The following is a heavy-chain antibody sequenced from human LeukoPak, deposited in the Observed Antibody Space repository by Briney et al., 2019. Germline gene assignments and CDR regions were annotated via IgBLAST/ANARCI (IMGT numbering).Heavy chain of an antibody. J-gene: IGHJ4*02. D-gene: IGHD3-22*01. CDR3: ATTNDGGGYQWGDFFDF. V-gene: IGHV1-69*04. CDR1: GGTSNSHA. Sequence: SVKVSCKASGGTSNSHAISWVRQAPGQGLEWMGRIIPNLGTTNRAQNFQDRVTLTADKSTNTGYMELTSLTSDDTAVYYCATTNDGGGYQWGDFFDFWGQGTLVTVSS. CDR2: IIPNLGTT.